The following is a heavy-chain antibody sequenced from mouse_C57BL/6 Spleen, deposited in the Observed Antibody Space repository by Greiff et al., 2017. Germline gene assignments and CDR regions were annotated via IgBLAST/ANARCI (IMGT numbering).Heavy chain of an antibody. CDR3: ARRCTRVVAGGYFEV. Sequence: EVKLVESGGGLVKPGGSLKLSCAASGFTFSSYTMSWVRQTPEKRLEWVATISGGGGNTYYPDSVKGRFTISRDNAKNTLYLQMSSLRSEDTALYYGARRCTRVVAGGYFEVWGTGTTLTVSS. J-gene: IGHJ1*03. D-gene: IGHD1-1*01. CDR1: GFTFSSYT. CDR2: ISGGGGNT. V-gene: IGHV5-9*01.